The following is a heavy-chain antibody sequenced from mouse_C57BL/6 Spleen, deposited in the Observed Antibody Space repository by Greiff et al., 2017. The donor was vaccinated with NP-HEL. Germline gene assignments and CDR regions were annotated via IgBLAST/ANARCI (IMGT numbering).Heavy chain of an antibody. CDR1: GFTFSDYG. CDR3: ARPEGYAMDY. V-gene: IGHV5-17*01. CDR2: ISSGSSTI. Sequence: VQLKESGGGLVKPGGSLKLSCAASGFTFSDYGMHWVRQAPEKGLEWVAYISSGSSTIYYADTVKGRFTISRDNAKNTLFLQMTSLRSEDTAMYYCARPEGYAMDYWGQGTSVTVSS. J-gene: IGHJ4*01.